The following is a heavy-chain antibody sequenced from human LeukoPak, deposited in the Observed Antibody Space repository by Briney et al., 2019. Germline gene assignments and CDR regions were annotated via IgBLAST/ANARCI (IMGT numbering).Heavy chain of an antibody. D-gene: IGHD1-26*01. V-gene: IGHV1-8*01. Sequence: ASVKVSCKASGYTFTSYDINWVRQATGQGLEWMGWMNPNSGNTGYAQKFQGRVTMTRDTSTSTVYMELSSLRSEDTAVYYCARSVVGATPSFDYWGQGTLVTVSS. CDR3: ARSVVGATPSFDY. CDR1: GYTFTSYD. J-gene: IGHJ4*02. CDR2: MNPNSGNT.